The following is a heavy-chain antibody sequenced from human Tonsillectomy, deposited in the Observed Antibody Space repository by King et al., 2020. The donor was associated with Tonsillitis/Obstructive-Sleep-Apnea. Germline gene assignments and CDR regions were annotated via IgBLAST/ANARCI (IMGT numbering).Heavy chain of an antibody. D-gene: IGHD3-9*01. CDR2: IYYNGDT. J-gene: IGHJ6*03. V-gene: IGHV4-39*01. CDR3: ARHAPDMDNYYYYMDV. CDR1: GGSISSSRYY. Sequence: LQLQESGPGLVKPSETLSLSCTVSGGSISSSRYYWGWIRQPPGKGLEWIGTIYYNGDTYYHPSLKSRVTVSIDTSENQFSLKVTSVTAADTAVYYCARHAPDMDNYYYYMDVWGKGTTVTVSS.